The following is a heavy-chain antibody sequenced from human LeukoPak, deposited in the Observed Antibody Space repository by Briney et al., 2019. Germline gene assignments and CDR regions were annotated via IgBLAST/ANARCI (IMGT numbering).Heavy chain of an antibody. Sequence: SETLSLTCAVYGGSFSGYYWSWIRQPPGKGLEWIGEINHSGSTNYNPSLKSRVTISVDTSKNQFSLKLSSVTAADTAVYYCARAPLAYGSGSPRYYFDYWGQGTLVTVSS. CDR2: INHSGST. V-gene: IGHV4-34*01. CDR1: GGSFSGYY. D-gene: IGHD3-10*01. CDR3: ARAPLAYGSGSPRYYFDY. J-gene: IGHJ4*02.